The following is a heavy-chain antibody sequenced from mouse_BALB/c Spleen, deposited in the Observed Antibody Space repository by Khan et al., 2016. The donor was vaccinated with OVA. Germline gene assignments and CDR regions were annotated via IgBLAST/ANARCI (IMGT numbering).Heavy chain of an antibody. J-gene: IGHJ2*01. D-gene: IGHD1-2*01. V-gene: IGHV3-2*02. CDR2: ISYSGST. CDR1: GYSITSGYG. Sequence: EVQLQESGPGLVKPSQSLSLTCTVTGYSITSGYGWNWIRQFPGNKLEWMGYISYSGSTNYKPSLKSRISITRYTTKNQFFLQMNSVTTEDTATYYCARTARINYWGQGTTLTVSS. CDR3: ARTARINY.